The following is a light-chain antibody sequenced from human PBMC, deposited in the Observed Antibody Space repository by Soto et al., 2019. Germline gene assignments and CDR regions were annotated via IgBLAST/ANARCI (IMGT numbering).Light chain of an antibody. CDR1: QSVTSN. J-gene: IGKJ5*01. CDR3: QQYKNWPPIT. V-gene: IGKV3D-15*01. CDR2: GAS. Sequence: EIVMTQSPATLSVSPGERATLSCRASQSVTSNLVWYQQKPGQAPRLLIYGASTRATGTPARFSGSGSGTEFSLTISSLQSVDFAVYYCQQYKNWPPITFGQETRLEIK.